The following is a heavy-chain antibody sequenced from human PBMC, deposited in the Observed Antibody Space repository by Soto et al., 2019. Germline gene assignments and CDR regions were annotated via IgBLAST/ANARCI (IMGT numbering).Heavy chain of an antibody. V-gene: IGHV1-18*01. D-gene: IGHD3-9*01. CDR2: ISAYNGNT. Sequence: QVQLVQSGAEVKKPGASVKVSCKASGYTFTSYGISCVRQAPLQALEWMGWISAYNGNTTYAQKLQGRVTMTTDTSTSTAYMELRSLRSDDTAVYSCARDLEILTGHLSWFDPWGQGTLVTVAS. CDR3: ARDLEILTGHLSWFDP. CDR1: GYTFTSYG. J-gene: IGHJ5*02.